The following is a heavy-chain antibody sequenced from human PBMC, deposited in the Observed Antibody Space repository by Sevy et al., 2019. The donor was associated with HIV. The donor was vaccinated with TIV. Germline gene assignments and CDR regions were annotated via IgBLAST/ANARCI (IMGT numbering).Heavy chain of an antibody. CDR3: AKERGAWELTMRYFDY. J-gene: IGHJ4*02. D-gene: IGHD3-22*01. CDR2: ISYDGSNG. Sequence: GGSLRLSCAASGFTFSDYGMHWVRQAPGKGLEWMAVISYDGSNGYYADSVTGRFTISRDNPKNTLYLQMNSLRAEDTAVYYCAKERGAWELTMRYFDYWGQGTLVTVSS. V-gene: IGHV3-30*18. CDR1: GFTFSDYG.